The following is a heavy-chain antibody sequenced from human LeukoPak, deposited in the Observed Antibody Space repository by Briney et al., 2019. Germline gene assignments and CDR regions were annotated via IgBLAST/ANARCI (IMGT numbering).Heavy chain of an antibody. D-gene: IGHD2-8*01. CDR1: GGTFSNYG. CDR3: ARRYCPNGVCYHDRGAFDI. Sequence: ASVKVTCKASGGTFSNYGISWVRQAPGQGPEWMGGIIPIFGTANYAQKFQGRVTLTADKSTSTAYMELSSLRSEDTAVYYCARRYCPNGVCYHDRGAFDIWGQGTMVTVSS. CDR2: IIPIFGTA. J-gene: IGHJ3*02. V-gene: IGHV1-69*06.